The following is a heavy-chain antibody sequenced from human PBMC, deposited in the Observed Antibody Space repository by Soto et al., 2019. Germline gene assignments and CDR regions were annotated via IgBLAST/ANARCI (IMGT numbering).Heavy chain of an antibody. CDR1: GFTFSTYA. Sequence: PGGSLRLSCAASGFTFSTYAMAWVRQAPGKGLEWVSGVSASGLNTDYADPVKGRFYISRDNSKNTLYLQMNSLRAEDTAVYYCARDGPSAYYDFWSPIKGGMDVWGQGTTVTVSS. CDR2: VSASGLNT. J-gene: IGHJ6*02. D-gene: IGHD3-3*01. CDR3: ARDGPSAYYDFWSPIKGGMDV. V-gene: IGHV3-23*01.